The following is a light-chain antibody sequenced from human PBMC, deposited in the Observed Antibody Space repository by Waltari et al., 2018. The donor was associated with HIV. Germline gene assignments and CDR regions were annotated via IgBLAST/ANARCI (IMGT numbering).Light chain of an antibody. CDR1: QSLVYNDGNTY. Sequence: DVVMTQSPLSLPVTLGQPASISCRSSQSLVYNDGNTYLTWFQQRPGQSPRRLIYKVSNRDSGVPDRFSGSGSGTDFTLRISRVEAEDVGVYYCMQGTHWPPVFGQGTKVEIK. J-gene: IGKJ1*01. CDR3: MQGTHWPPV. CDR2: KVS. V-gene: IGKV2-30*01.